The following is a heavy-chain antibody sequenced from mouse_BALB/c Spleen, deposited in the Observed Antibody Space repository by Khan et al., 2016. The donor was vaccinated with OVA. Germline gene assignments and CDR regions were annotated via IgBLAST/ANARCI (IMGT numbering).Heavy chain of an antibody. Sequence: QIQLVQSGAELARPGASVKMSYKASGYTFTTYTMHWVKQRPGQGLEWIGYINPSNGYTNYNQKFKDKSTLTADKSSSTAYKQLSSLTSDYSAVYYCAREGAYYRSDGWFSYWGQGTLVTVSA. V-gene: IGHV1-4*01. J-gene: IGHJ3*01. CDR1: GYTFTTYT. CDR3: AREGAYYRSDGWFSY. CDR2: INPSNGYT. D-gene: IGHD2-14*01.